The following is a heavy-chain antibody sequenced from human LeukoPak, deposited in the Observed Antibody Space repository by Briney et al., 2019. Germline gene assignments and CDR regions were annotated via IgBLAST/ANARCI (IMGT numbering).Heavy chain of an antibody. Sequence: SGTLSLTCTVSGSSISSGGYYWSWIRQHPGKGLEWIGYIYYSGSTYYNPSLKSRVTISVDTSKNQFSLKLSSVTAADTAVYYCARLYSSSWYWFDPWGQGTLVTVSS. CDR3: ARLYSSSWYWFDP. CDR2: IYYSGST. D-gene: IGHD6-13*01. CDR1: GSSISSGGYY. J-gene: IGHJ5*02. V-gene: IGHV4-31*03.